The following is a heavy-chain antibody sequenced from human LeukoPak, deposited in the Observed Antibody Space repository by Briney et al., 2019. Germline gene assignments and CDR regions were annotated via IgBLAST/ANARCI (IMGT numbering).Heavy chain of an antibody. V-gene: IGHV3-48*03. CDR2: ISSSGSTI. Sequence: GGSLRLSCAASGFTFSSYEMNWVRQAPGKGLEWVSYISSSGSTIYYADSVKGRFTISRDNAKNSLYLQMNSLRAEGTAVYYCARDGFSQYYYVSSGYYFFDYWGQGTLVTVSS. D-gene: IGHD3-22*01. CDR1: GFTFSSYE. CDR3: ARDGFSQYYYVSSGYYFFDY. J-gene: IGHJ4*02.